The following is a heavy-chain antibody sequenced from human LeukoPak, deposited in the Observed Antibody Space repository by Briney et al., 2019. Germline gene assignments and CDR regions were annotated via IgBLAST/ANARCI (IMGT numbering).Heavy chain of an antibody. J-gene: IGHJ4*02. D-gene: IGHD6-19*01. CDR2: IGTAGDT. CDR1: GFTFSSYD. Sequence: GGSPRLSCAASGFTFSSYDMHWIRQTTGKGLEWVSAIGTAGDTYYPGSGKGRFTISRENAKNSLYLQMNSLRAGDTAVYYCARGGYSSGGYYFDYWGQGTLVTVSS. V-gene: IGHV3-13*04. CDR3: ARGGYSSGGYYFDY.